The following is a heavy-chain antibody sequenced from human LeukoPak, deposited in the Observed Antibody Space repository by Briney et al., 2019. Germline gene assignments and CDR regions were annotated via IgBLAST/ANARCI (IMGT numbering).Heavy chain of an antibody. CDR1: GGSISSGNYY. V-gene: IGHV4-61*09. CDR3: AKSNGYGLIDY. J-gene: IGHJ4*02. CDR2: IYTSGST. Sequence: PSETLSLTCTVSGGSISSGNYYWSWIRQPAGKGLEWIGHIYTSGSTNYNPSLKSRVTISVDTSKNQFSLKLSSVTAADTAMYYCAKSNGYGLIDYWGQGTLVTVSS. D-gene: IGHD5-12*01.